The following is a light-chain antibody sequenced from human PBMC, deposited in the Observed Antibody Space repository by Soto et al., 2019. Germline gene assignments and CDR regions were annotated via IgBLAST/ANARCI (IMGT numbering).Light chain of an antibody. J-gene: IGKJ1*01. V-gene: IGKV3-20*01. Sequence: EIVLPTSPGTLSFAPGYIAHLSFLSSQTVTGNYLAWYHQKPGQATRLLIHSASSRATGITDRFSASGTGTDFTLNISRLEPEDFAVYYCQQYSASPRTVGQGTQ. CDR1: QTVTGNY. CDR3: QQYSASPRT. CDR2: SAS.